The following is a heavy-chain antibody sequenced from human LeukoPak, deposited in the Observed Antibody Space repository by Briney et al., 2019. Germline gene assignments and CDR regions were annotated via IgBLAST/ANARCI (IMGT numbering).Heavy chain of an antibody. CDR3: AREGPYDGSDGDAFDI. D-gene: IGHD3-22*01. CDR2: ISGSGSII. Sequence: PGGSLRLSCAASGFSFRSYEMNWVRQVPGEGLEWVSQISGSGSIIYYADSVKGRFSISRDNAKNSLYLQMNSLRAEDTAVYYCAREGPYDGSDGDAFDIWGQGTMVTVSS. CDR1: GFSFRSYE. J-gene: IGHJ3*02. V-gene: IGHV3-48*03.